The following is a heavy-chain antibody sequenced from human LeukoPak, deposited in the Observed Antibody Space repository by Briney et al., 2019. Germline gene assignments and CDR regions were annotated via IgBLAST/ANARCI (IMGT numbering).Heavy chain of an antibody. Sequence: GGSLRLSCAASGFTFSRYTMNWVRQAPGKGLEWVSGIYVDGSTYYADSVKGRFTISRDNSRNTLYLQMNSLRTEDTAVYYCPRITAYDDSWGQGTLVTVSS. J-gene: IGHJ5*01. D-gene: IGHD1-20*01. CDR1: GFTFSRYT. V-gene: IGHV3-53*01. CDR2: IYVDGST. CDR3: PRITAYDDS.